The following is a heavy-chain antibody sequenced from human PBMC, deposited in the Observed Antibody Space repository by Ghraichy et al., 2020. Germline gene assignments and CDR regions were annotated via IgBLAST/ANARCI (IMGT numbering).Heavy chain of an antibody. CDR1: GGSFSGYY. J-gene: IGHJ6*02. V-gene: IGHV4-34*01. CDR3: ARGQQQLVFIYYYYYGMDV. CDR2: INHSGST. Sequence: SETLSLTCAVYGGSFSGYYWSWTRQPPGKGLEWIGEINHSGSTNYNPSLKSRVTISVDTSKNQFSLKLSSVTAADTAVYYCARGQQQLVFIYYYYYGMDVWGQGTTVTVSS. D-gene: IGHD6-13*01.